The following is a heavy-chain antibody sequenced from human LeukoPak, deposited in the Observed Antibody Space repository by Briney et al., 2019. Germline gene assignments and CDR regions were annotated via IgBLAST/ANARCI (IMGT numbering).Heavy chain of an antibody. CDR2: IIPIFGTA. CDR1: GGTFSSYA. D-gene: IGHD2-21*01. J-gene: IGHJ3*02. Sequence: SVKVSCKASGGTFSSYAISWVRQAPGQGLEWMGGIIPIFGTANYAQKFQGRVTITADKSTSTAYMELSSLRSEDTAVYYCARRLRWDRVRTEKDAFDIWGQGTMVTVSS. V-gene: IGHV1-69*06. CDR3: ARRLRWDRVRTEKDAFDI.